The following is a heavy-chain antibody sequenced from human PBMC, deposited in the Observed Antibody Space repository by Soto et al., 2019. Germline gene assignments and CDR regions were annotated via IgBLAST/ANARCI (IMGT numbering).Heavy chain of an antibody. CDR1: GLSLSTSGVG. J-gene: IGHJ4*02. D-gene: IGHD5-12*01. Sequence: QLTLKESGPTLVKPTQTLTLTCTFSGLSLSTSGVGVGWIRQPPGKALEWLALIYWDDDKRYSPSLKSRLTITKDTSKNQVVLTMTNMDPVDTATYYCAHVYGGYDNFDYWGQGTLVTVSS. CDR3: AHVYGGYDNFDY. V-gene: IGHV2-5*02. CDR2: IYWDDDK.